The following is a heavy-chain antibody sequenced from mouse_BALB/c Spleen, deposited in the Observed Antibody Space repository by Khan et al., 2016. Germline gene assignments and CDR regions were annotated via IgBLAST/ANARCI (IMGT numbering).Heavy chain of an antibody. D-gene: IGHD1-1*01. CDR3: ARRFNHNGSAYFDY. J-gene: IGHJ2*01. CDR1: GYPFINYG. V-gene: IGHV9-3-1*01. CDR2: INTYTGEL. Sequence: QIQLVQSGPELKKPGETVKISCKASGYPFINYGMNWVKQAPGEVLKWMGWINTYTGELTYADDFKGRFVFSLETSASTAYLQINNLKNEDTAAYFCARRFNHNGSAYFDYWGQGTTLTVSS.